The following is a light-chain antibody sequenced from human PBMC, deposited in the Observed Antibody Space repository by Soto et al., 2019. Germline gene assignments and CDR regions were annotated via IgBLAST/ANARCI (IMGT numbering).Light chain of an antibody. Sequence: SGLTEPPAVYGSTGQSITLCCNGTSSDVGGYDFVSWYQHHPGKAPRLMIYDVSHRPSGVSDSFSASKSGNTASLTISLRLAEDEADYYCSSYTRFSTHVIGTVTKV. V-gene: IGLV2-14*03. CDR1: SSDVGGYDF. CDR3: SSYTRFSTHV. CDR2: DVS. J-gene: IGLJ1*01.